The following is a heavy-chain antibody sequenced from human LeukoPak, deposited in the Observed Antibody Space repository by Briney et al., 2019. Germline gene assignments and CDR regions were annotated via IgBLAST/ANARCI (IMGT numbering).Heavy chain of an antibody. CDR1: GYSISSGYY. J-gene: IGHJ4*02. Sequence: SETLSLTCTVSGYSISSGYYWGWIRQPPGKGLEWIGSIYHSGSTYYNPSLKSRVTIPVDTSKNQFSLKLSSVTAADTAVYYCARDLGYSSGRPFDYWGQGTLVTVSS. V-gene: IGHV4-38-2*02. CDR2: IYHSGST. D-gene: IGHD6-19*01. CDR3: ARDLGYSSGRPFDY.